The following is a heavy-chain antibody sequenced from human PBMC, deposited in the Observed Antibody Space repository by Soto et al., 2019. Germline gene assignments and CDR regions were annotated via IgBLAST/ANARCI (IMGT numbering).Heavy chain of an antibody. Sequence: SETLSLTCAVYGGSFSGYYWSWIRQPPGKGLEWIGEINHSGSTNYNPSLKSRVTISVDTSKNQFSLKLSSVTAADTAVYYCARGRITMVRGVIILWFDPWGQGTLVTVSS. CDR1: GGSFSGYY. D-gene: IGHD3-10*01. V-gene: IGHV4-34*01. CDR2: INHSGST. J-gene: IGHJ5*02. CDR3: ARGRITMVRGVIILWFDP.